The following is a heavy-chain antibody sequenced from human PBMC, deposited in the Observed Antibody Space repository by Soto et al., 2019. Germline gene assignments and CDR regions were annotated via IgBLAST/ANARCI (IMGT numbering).Heavy chain of an antibody. CDR3: ARLLRYFDPDYLDV. V-gene: IGHV4-39*01. J-gene: IGHJ6*03. CDR2: IYYSGST. D-gene: IGHD3-9*01. Sequence: SETLSLTCTGSGGSISSSSYYWGWIRQPPGKGLEWIGSIYYSGSTYYNPSLKSRVTISVDTSKNQFSLKLSSVTAADTAVYYCARLLRYFDPDYLDVWGKGTTVTVSS. CDR1: GGSISSSSYY.